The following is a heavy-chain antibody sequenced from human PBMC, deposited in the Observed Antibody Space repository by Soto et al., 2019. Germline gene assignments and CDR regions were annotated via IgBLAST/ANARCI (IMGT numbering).Heavy chain of an antibody. CDR2: IIPIFGTA. D-gene: IGHD6-19*01. J-gene: IGHJ4*02. V-gene: IGHV1-69*05. CDR1: GGTFSSYA. CDR3: ARDLAVGLVDY. Sequence: ASVKVSCKASGGTFSSYAISWVRQAPGQGLEWMGGIIPIFGTANYAQKLQGRVTMTTDTSTSTGYMELRSLRSDDTAVYYCARDLAVGLVDYWGQGTLVTVSS.